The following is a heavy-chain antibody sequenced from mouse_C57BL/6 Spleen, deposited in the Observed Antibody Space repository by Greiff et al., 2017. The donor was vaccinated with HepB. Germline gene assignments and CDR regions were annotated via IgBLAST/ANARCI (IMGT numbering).Heavy chain of an antibody. CDR2: ISYDGSN. CDR3: AREDYDYGFAY. J-gene: IGHJ3*01. D-gene: IGHD2-4*01. V-gene: IGHV3-6*01. Sequence: DVKLQESGPGLVKPSQSLSLTCSVTGYSITSGYYWNWIRQFPGNKLEWMGYISYDGSNNYNPSLKNRISITRDTSKNQFFLKLNSVTTEDTATYYCAREDYDYGFAYWGQGTLVTVSA. CDR1: GYSITSGYY.